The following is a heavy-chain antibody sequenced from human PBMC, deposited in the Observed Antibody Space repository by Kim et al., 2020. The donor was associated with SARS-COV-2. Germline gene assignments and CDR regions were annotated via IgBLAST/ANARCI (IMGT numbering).Heavy chain of an antibody. D-gene: IGHD3-22*01. V-gene: IGHV3-48*03. CDR3: ATLRRYYYESSGYTNWFDP. J-gene: IGHJ5*02. CDR1: GFTFSSYE. CDR2: ITSSGSTI. Sequence: GGSLRLSCAASGFTFSSYEMNWVRQAPGKGLEWVSYITSSGSTIFYADSVKGRFTISRDNAQNSLYLQMNSLTAEDTAVYYCATLRRYYYESSGYTNWFDPWGQGTLVTVSS.